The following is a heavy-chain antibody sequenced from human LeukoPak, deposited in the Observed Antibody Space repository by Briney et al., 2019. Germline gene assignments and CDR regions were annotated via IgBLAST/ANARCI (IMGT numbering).Heavy chain of an antibody. Sequence: ASVKVSCKASGYTFTNYYIHWVRQAPGQGLEWVGIINPSGGSTSYAQKFQGRVTMTRDTSTSTVYMELSSLRSEDTAVYYCARGLVPYSYGRDNYFDYWGQGTLVTVSS. D-gene: IGHD5-18*01. CDR2: INPSGGST. V-gene: IGHV1-46*01. CDR1: GYTFTNYY. CDR3: ARGLVPYSYGRDNYFDY. J-gene: IGHJ4*02.